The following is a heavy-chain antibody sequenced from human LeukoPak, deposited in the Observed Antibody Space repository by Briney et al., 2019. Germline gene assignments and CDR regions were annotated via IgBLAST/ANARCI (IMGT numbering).Heavy chain of an antibody. Sequence: ASVKVSCKASGCTFTSYGISWVRQAPGQGLEWMGWISAYNGNTNYAQKLQGRVTMTTDTSTSTAYMELRSLRSDDTAVYYCAREAPYSILTGYYHLDYWGQGTLVTVSS. CDR1: GCTFTSYG. V-gene: IGHV1-18*01. J-gene: IGHJ4*02. CDR3: AREAPYSILTGYYHLDY. D-gene: IGHD3-9*01. CDR2: ISAYNGNT.